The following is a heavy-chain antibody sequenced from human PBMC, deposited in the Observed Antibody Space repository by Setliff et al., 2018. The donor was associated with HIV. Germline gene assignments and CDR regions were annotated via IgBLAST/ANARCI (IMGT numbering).Heavy chain of an antibody. D-gene: IGHD3-16*02. CDR1: GYTFTSYD. CDR3: ARVNYDYVWGSYRATLYYYYYYMDV. CDR2: MNPNSGNT. Sequence: ASVKVSCKASGYTFTSYDINWVRQATGQGLEWIGWMNPNSGNTGYAQKFQGRVTMTRNTSISTAYMELSSLRSEDTAVYYGARVNYDYVWGSYRATLYYYYYYMDVWGKGTTVTVSS. V-gene: IGHV1-8*02. J-gene: IGHJ6*03.